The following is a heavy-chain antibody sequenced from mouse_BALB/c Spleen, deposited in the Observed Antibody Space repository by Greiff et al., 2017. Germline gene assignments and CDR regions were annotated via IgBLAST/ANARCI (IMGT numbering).Heavy chain of an antibody. V-gene: IGHV5-6*02. CDR3: ARHGNYPYYAMDY. CDR2: ISSGGSYT. D-gene: IGHD2-1*01. J-gene: IGHJ4*01. Sequence: DVMLVESGGDLVKPGGSLKLSCAASGFTFSSYGMSWVRQTPDKRLEWVATISSGGSYTYYPDSVKGRFTISRDNAKNTLYLQMSSLKSEDTAMYYCARHGNYPYYAMDYWGQGTSVTVSS. CDR1: GFTFSSYG.